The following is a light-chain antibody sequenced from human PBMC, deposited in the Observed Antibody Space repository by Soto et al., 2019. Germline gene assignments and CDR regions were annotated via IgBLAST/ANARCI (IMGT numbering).Light chain of an antibody. J-gene: IGKJ5*01. CDR3: QQYVNSAIT. Sequence: EIVLTQSPGTLSLSPGERATLSCRASQSVSSRLAWYQQKPGQAPRLLISGASSRATGIPDRFSGSGSGTDFTLTISRLEPEDFALYYCQQYVNSAITFGQGTRLEIK. CDR2: GAS. V-gene: IGKV3-20*01. CDR1: QSVSSR.